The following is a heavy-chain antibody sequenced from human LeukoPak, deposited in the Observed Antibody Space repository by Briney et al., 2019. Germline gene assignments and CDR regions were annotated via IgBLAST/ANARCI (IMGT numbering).Heavy chain of an antibody. V-gene: IGHV1-2*02. CDR2: INPNSGGT. CDR1: GYTFTGYY. D-gene: IGHD2-2*01. CDR3: ARDGCSCTSCYGYFDY. J-gene: IGHJ4*02. Sequence: ASVKVSCKASGYTFTGYYMHWVRQAPGQGLEWMGWINPNSGGTNYAQKFQGRVTMTRDTSISTAYMELSRLRSDDTAVYYCARDGCSCTSCYGYFDYWGQGTLVTVSS.